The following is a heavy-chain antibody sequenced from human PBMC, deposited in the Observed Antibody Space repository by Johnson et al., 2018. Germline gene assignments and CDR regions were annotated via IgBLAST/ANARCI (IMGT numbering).Heavy chain of an antibody. D-gene: IGHD6-19*01. CDR1: GFTFSSYA. CDR3: ARGRGVAGNFDAFDI. V-gene: IGHV3-21*01. J-gene: IGHJ3*02. Sequence: VQLVQSGGGLVQPGGSLRLSCAASGFTFSSYAMSWVRQAPGKGLEWVSAISGSSSYIYYADSVKGRFTISRENAKNSLYLQMNSLRAGDTAVYYCARGRGVAGNFDAFDIWGQGTMVTVSS. CDR2: ISGSSSYI.